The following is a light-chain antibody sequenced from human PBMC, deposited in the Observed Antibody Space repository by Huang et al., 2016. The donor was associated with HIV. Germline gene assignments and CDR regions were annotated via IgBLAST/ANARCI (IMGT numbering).Light chain of an antibody. Sequence: DIQMTQSPSSLSASVGDTVTITCRASQSIGTKVHWYQQKPGKAPNLLIYKASNLQSGVPSRFSGSGSGTDFTLTIRGLQPEDFAVYYCQQSYSSWWTFGQGTKVEI. V-gene: IGKV1-39*01. CDR2: KAS. CDR3: QQSYSSWWT. J-gene: IGKJ1*01. CDR1: QSIGTK.